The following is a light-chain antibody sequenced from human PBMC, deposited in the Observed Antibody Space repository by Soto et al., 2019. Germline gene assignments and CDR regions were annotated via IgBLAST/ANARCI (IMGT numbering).Light chain of an antibody. CDR1: NSDVGGYDY. V-gene: IGLV2-14*01. CDR2: EVN. CDR3: CSFALRSTLI. J-gene: IGLJ2*01. Sequence: QSALTQPASVSGSPGQSITISCTGTNSDVGGYDYVSWYQHHPGKAPKVMIYEVNNRPSGVSSRFSGSKSGNTASLTISGLQAEDEADYYCCSFALRSTLIFGGGTKLTVL.